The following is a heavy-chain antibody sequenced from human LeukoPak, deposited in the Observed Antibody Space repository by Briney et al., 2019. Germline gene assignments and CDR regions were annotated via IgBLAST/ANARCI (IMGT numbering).Heavy chain of an antibody. Sequence: SQTLSLTCAISGDSFSSNSAAWNWLRQSPSRGLEWLGRTYYRSKWYNDYAVSVKSRITINPDTSKNQFSLQLNSVTPEDTAVYYCARDRGRDGYNYDYWGQGTLVTVSS. D-gene: IGHD5-24*01. CDR2: TYYRSKWYN. J-gene: IGHJ4*02. V-gene: IGHV6-1*01. CDR1: GDSFSSNSAA. CDR3: ARDRGRDGYNYDY.